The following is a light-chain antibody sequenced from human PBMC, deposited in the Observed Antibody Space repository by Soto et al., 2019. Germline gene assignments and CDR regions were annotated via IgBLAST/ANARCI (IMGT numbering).Light chain of an antibody. CDR1: QSVFSS. Sequence: TVRTQSPATLSVSPGERATLSCRASQSVFSSLAWYQHKPGQAPRLLIYGAATRATGIPARFSGSGSGTEFTLTISSLQSDDIAVYYCQQYHNWPAFGQGTKVDIK. J-gene: IGKJ1*01. CDR2: GAA. V-gene: IGKV3-15*01. CDR3: QQYHNWPA.